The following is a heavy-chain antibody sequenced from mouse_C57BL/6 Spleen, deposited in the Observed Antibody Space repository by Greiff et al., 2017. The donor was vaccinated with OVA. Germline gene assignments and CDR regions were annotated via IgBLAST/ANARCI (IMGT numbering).Heavy chain of an antibody. CDR3: TRDGYTDYAMDY. Sequence: EVQGVESGEGLVKPGGSLKLSCAASGFTFSSYAMSWVRQTPEKRLEWVAYISSGGDYIYYADTVKGRFTISRDNARNTLYLQMSSLKSEDTAMYYCTRDGYTDYAMDYWGQGTSVTVSS. D-gene: IGHD2-3*01. CDR1: GFTFSSYA. J-gene: IGHJ4*01. V-gene: IGHV5-9-1*02. CDR2: ISSGGDYI.